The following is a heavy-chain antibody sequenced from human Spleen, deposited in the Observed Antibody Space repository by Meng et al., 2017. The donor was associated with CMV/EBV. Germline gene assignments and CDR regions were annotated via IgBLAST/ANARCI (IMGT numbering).Heavy chain of an antibody. CDR3: ARFVVGAITTIDY. D-gene: IGHD1-26*01. CDR1: GGSLSSCSYY. Sequence: VSGGSLSSCSYYWSWIRQPPGKGLEWIGYIYDSGSTNYNPSLKSRVTISVDTSKNQFSLKLSSVTAADTAVYYCARFVVGAITTIDYWGQGTLVTVSS. J-gene: IGHJ4*02. V-gene: IGHV4-61*01. CDR2: IYDSGST.